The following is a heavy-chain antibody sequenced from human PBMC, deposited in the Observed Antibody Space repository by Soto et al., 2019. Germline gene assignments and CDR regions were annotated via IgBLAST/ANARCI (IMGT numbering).Heavy chain of an antibody. CDR2: INAGNGNT. Sequence: GASVKVSCKASGYTFTSYAMHWVRQAPGQRLEWMGWINAGNGNTKYSQKFQGRVTITRDTSASTAYMELSSLRSEDTAVYYCAGDFPYYSGRYYYYGMDVWGQGTTVTVSS. V-gene: IGHV1-3*01. CDR1: GYTFTSYA. J-gene: IGHJ6*02. CDR3: AGDFPYYSGRYYYYGMDV. D-gene: IGHD5-12*01.